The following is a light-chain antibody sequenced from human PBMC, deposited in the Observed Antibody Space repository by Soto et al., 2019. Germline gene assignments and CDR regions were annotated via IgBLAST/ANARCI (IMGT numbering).Light chain of an antibody. J-gene: IGKJ1*01. V-gene: IGKV3-20*01. CDR1: QGIGDT. CDR2: DTS. CDR3: QQYGSSPWA. Sequence: EIVMTQSPATLSVSPGEGATLSCRASQGIGDTLAWYQQKPGQTPRLLIYDTSIRATGIPDRFSGRGSGTDFTLTISRLEPEDFAVYYCQQYGSSPWAFGPGTKVEIK.